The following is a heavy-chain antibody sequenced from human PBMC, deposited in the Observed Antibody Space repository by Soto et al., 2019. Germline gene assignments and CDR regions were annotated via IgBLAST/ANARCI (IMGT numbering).Heavy chain of an antibody. Sequence: PGGSLRLSCAASGFTFSSYAMHWVRQAPGKGLEWVAVISYDGSNKYYADSVKGRFTISRDNSKNTLYLQMNSLRAEDTAVYYCAKDREVGIAAAGTLGYWGQGTLVTVSS. CDR3: AKDREVGIAAAGTLGY. CDR2: ISYDGSNK. J-gene: IGHJ4*02. V-gene: IGHV3-30-3*01. CDR1: GFTFSSYA. D-gene: IGHD6-13*01.